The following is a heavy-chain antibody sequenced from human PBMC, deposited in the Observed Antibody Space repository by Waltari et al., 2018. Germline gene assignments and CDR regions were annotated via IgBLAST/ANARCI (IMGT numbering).Heavy chain of an antibody. CDR3: ARHGDSSGWNYYYYYMDV. D-gene: IGHD6-19*01. CDR2: IYPGDSDT. J-gene: IGHJ6*03. CDR1: GSSFTSYW. Sequence: EVQLVQSGAEVKKPGESLKISCKGSGSSFTSYWIGWVRQMPGKGLEWMGIIYPGDSDTRYSPSFQGQVTISADKSISTAYLQWSSLKASDTAMYYCARHGDSSGWNYYYYYMDVWGKGTTVTVSS. V-gene: IGHV5-51*01.